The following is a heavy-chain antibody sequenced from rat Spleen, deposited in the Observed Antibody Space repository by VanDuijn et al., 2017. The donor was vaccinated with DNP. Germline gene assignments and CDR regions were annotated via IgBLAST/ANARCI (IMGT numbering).Heavy chain of an antibody. CDR2: IGSPAYAP. CDR1: GFTFSAYY. CDR3: ATHAHWFTY. J-gene: IGHJ3*01. Sequence: EVQLVESGGGLVQPGRSLKLSCAASGFTFSAYYMAWVRQAPAKGLEWVAYIGSPAYAPYYGDSVKGRFTISRNNAESTLYLQMDSLRSGDTATYYCATHAHWFTYWGQGALVTVSS. V-gene: IGHV5-25*01.